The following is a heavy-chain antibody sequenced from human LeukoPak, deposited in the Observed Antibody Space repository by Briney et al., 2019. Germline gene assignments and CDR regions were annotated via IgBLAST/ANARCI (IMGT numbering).Heavy chain of an antibody. D-gene: IGHD3-22*01. V-gene: IGHV3-23*01. Sequence: GGSLRLSCAASRFTFSSYGMHWVRQAPGKGLEWVSAISGSGGSTYYADSVKGRFTISRDNSKNTLYLQMNSLRAEDTAVYYCAKPTYETYYYDSSGSFWGQGTLVTVSS. J-gene: IGHJ4*02. CDR3: AKPTYETYYYDSSGSF. CDR2: ISGSGGST. CDR1: RFTFSSYG.